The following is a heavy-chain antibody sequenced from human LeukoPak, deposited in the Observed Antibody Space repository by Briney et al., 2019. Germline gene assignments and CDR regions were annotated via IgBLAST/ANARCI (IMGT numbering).Heavy chain of an antibody. CDR2: INHSGST. CDR1: GGSFSGYY. V-gene: IGHV4-34*01. J-gene: IGHJ3*02. D-gene: IGHD2-2*01. Sequence: PSETLSLTCAVYGGSFSGYYWSWIRQPPGKGLDWIGEINHSGSTNYNPSLKSRVTISVDTSKNQFSLKLSSVTAADTAVYYCARGGGIVVVPAAMGYAFDIWGQGTMVTVSS. CDR3: ARGGGIVVVPAAMGYAFDI.